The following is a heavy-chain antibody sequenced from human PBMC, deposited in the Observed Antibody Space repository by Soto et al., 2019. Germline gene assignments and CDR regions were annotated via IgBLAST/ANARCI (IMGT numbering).Heavy chain of an antibody. CDR1: GFTFRNYN. J-gene: IGHJ6*02. CDR3: ERDLLYFNYYYYYGMDF. V-gene: IGHV3-21*05. D-gene: IGHD3-9*01. Sequence: GSLRLSCAASGFTFRNYNMNWVRQVPGKGLEWVAHISIGGRSINYADSVKGRFTISRDDAENSLNLHMKSLGAEDTAHYCERDLLYFNYYYYYGMDFWGQGTTVNVSS. CDR2: ISIGGRSI.